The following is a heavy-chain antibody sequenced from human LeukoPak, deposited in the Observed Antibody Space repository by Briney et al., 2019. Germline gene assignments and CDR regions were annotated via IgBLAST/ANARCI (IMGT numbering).Heavy chain of an antibody. D-gene: IGHD2-2*01. Sequence: PGGSLRLSCAASGFTFSSYAMHWVRQAPGKGLEWVAVISYDGSNKYYADSVKGRFTISRDNSKNTLYLQMNSLRAEDTAVYYCAREPQRGYCSSTSCYWDAFDIWGQGTMVTVSS. CDR2: ISYDGSNK. J-gene: IGHJ3*02. CDR1: GFTFSSYA. V-gene: IGHV3-30-3*01. CDR3: AREPQRGYCSSTSCYWDAFDI.